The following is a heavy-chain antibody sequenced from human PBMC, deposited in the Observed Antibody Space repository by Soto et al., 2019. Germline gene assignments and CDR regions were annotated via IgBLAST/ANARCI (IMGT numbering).Heavy chain of an antibody. D-gene: IGHD3-3*01. V-gene: IGHV3-48*02. Sequence: GGSLRLSCAASGFTFSSYSMNWVRQAPGKRLDWVSYISSSSSTIYYADSVKGRFTISRDNAKNSLYLQMNSLRDEDTAVYYCARDDDFWSAQPYYYYGMDVWGQGTTVTVSS. J-gene: IGHJ6*02. CDR3: ARDDDFWSAQPYYYYGMDV. CDR1: GFTFSSYS. CDR2: ISSSSSTI.